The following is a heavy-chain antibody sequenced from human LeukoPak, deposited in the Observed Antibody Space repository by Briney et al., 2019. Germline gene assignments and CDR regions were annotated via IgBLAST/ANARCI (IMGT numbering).Heavy chain of an antibody. CDR1: GYTFTSYG. CDR2: ITAYNGNI. J-gene: IGHJ4*02. Sequence: ASVKVSCKASGYTFTSYGITWVRQAPGQGLEWMGWITAYNGNINYAQKLQGRVTMTTDTSTSTAYMELRSLRSDDTAVYYCARGTVTTGYFDLWGQGTLVTVSS. D-gene: IGHD4-17*01. CDR3: ARGTVTTGYFDL. V-gene: IGHV1-18*01.